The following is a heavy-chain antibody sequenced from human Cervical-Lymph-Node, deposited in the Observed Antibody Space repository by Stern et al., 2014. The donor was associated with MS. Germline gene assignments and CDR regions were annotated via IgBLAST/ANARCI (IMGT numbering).Heavy chain of an antibody. CDR3: ASPLTATSVPFGYYGMDV. J-gene: IGHJ6*02. V-gene: IGHV1-69*01. CDR1: GGTFSNYA. D-gene: IGHD4-17*01. Sequence: QVQLGESGAEVKKPGSSVKVSCKASGGTFSNYATSWVRQDPGQGLEWMGGIVPLFGKPNYAQKFQGRVTITADESTSTAYMDLSSLRSEDTAVYYCASPLTATSVPFGYYGMDVWGQGTTGTVS. CDR2: IVPLFGKP.